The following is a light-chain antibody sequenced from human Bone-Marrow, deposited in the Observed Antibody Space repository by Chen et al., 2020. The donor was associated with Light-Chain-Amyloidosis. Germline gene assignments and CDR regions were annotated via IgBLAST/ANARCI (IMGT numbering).Light chain of an antibody. CDR2: DDS. CDR1: NIGSTS. Sequence: SYVLTQPSSVSVAPGQTATIACGGNNIGSTSVHWYQKTPGQAPLLVVYDDSDRPSGIPERLSGSNSGNTATLTISRVEAGDEADYYCQVWDRSSDHPVFGGGTKLTVL. V-gene: IGLV3-21*02. J-gene: IGLJ3*02. CDR3: QVWDRSSDHPV.